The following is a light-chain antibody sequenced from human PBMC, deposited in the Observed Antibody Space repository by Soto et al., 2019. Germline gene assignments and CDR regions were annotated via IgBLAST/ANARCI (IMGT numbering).Light chain of an antibody. CDR1: SSDVGAYNY. CDR3: SSYTTSSTLYV. V-gene: IGLV2-14*03. CDR2: DVS. J-gene: IGLJ1*01. Sequence: QSVLTQPASVSGSPGQSITISCTGTSSDVGAYNYVSWYQQLPGKDPKLMIFDVSNRPSGVSNRFSGSKSGNTASLTISGLQAEDEAEYYCSSYTTSSTLYVFGTGIKVTVL.